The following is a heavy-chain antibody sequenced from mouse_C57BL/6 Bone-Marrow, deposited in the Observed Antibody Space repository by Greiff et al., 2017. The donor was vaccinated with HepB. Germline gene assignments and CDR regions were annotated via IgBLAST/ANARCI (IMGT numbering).Heavy chain of an antibody. Sequence: QVQLQQPGAELVKPGASVKLSCKASGYTFTSYWMQWVKQRPGQGLEWIGEIDPSDSYTNYNQKFKGKATLTVDTSSSTAYMQLSSLTSEDSAVYYCARGRLRRRAFAYWGQGTLVTVSA. D-gene: IGHD2-4*01. CDR2: IDPSDSYT. J-gene: IGHJ3*01. CDR3: ARGRLRRRAFAY. V-gene: IGHV1-50*01. CDR1: GYTFTSYW.